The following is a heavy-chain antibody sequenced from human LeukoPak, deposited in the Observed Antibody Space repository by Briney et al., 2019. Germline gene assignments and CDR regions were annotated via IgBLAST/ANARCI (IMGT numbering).Heavy chain of an antibody. J-gene: IGHJ4*02. CDR1: GFTFSSYA. Sequence: GGSLRLSCAASGFTFSSYAMHWVRRAPGKGLEWVAVISYDGSNKYYADSVKGRFTISRDNSKNTLYLQMNSLRAEDTAVYFCARGPVGYGFNLWGQGTLVTVSS. D-gene: IGHD3-10*01. CDR3: ARGPVGYGFNL. V-gene: IGHV3-30-3*01. CDR2: ISYDGSNK.